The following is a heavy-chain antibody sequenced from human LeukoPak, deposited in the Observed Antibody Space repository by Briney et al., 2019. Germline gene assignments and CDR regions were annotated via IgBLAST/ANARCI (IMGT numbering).Heavy chain of an antibody. CDR3: ARGPPRGKYYYIDV. D-gene: IGHD1-1*01. V-gene: IGHV3-13*01. J-gene: IGHJ6*03. Sequence: RGSLRVSCAASGFTFSSFDIHWVRQPPGQGLEWVSTIWTDSYTYYPGSVEGRSTLSRHNAKHSLYLQMNSLRAGDTAVYYCARGPPRGKYYYIDVWGKGTTVTVSS. CDR1: GFTFSSFD. CDR2: IWTDSYT.